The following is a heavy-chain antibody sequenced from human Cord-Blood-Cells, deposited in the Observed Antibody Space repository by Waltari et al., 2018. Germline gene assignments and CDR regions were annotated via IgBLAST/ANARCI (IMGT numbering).Heavy chain of an antibody. Sequence: QVQLQESGPGLVKPSETLSLTCTVSGGSISSYYWSWIRQRAGKGLEWIGRIDTSGSTNYNPSLKSRVTMSVDTSKNQFSLKLSSVTAADTAVYYCARAYCSSTSCSTDAFDIWGQGTMVTVSS. D-gene: IGHD2-2*01. CDR3: ARAYCSSTSCSTDAFDI. V-gene: IGHV4-4*07. J-gene: IGHJ3*02. CDR2: IDTSGST. CDR1: GGSISSYY.